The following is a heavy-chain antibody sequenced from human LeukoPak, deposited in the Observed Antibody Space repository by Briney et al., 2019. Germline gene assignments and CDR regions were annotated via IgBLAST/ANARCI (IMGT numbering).Heavy chain of an antibody. V-gene: IGHV4-59*12. CDR2: IYYSGST. Sequence: PSETLSLTCTVSGGSISSYYWSWIRQPPGKGLEWIGYIYYSGSTNYNPSLKSRVTISVDTSKNQFSLKLSSVTAADTAVYYCASPKDSSGDYYYMDVWGKGTTVTVSS. D-gene: IGHD3-22*01. CDR3: ASPKDSSGDYYYMDV. J-gene: IGHJ6*03. CDR1: GGSISSYY.